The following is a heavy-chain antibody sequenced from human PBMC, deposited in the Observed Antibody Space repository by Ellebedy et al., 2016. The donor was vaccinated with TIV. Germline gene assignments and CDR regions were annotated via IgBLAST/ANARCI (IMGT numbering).Heavy chain of an antibody. V-gene: IGHV1-69*13. J-gene: IGHJ6*03. CDR2: IIPIFGTA. CDR1: GGTFSSYA. D-gene: IGHD2-2*01. CDR3: ARNTQNIVVVPAAYYYYYYMDV. Sequence: ASVKVSXXASGGTFSSYAISWVRQAPGQGLEWMGGIIPIFGTANYAQKFQGRVTITADESTSTAYMELSSLRSEDTAVYYCARNTQNIVVVPAAYYYYYYMDVWGKGTTVTVSS.